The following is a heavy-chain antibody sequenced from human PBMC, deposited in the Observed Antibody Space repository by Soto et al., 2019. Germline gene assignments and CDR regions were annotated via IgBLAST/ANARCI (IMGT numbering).Heavy chain of an antibody. V-gene: IGHV1-18*01. J-gene: IGHJ4*02. CDR3: ARDTSRGEYDY. CDR2: INVYNGNT. Sequence: QVQLVQSGAEGKKPGASVKVSCKASGYTFTSYGISWVRQAPGQGLEWMGWINVYNGNTNYAQKLQGRVTMTTDTSTSTAYLDLRSLRSHDTAVYFCARDTSRGEYDYWGQGTLVTVSS. CDR1: GYTFTSYG. D-gene: IGHD3-10*01.